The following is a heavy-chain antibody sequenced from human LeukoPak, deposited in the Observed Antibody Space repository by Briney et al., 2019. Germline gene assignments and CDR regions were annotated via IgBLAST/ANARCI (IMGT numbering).Heavy chain of an antibody. V-gene: IGHV1-8*01. D-gene: IGHD6-6*01. Sequence: ASVKVSCKASGYTFTSYDIDWVRQATGQGLEWMGWMNPNSGNTGYTQKFRGRVTMTRDTSTNTAFLQLSSLTSDDTAVYYCAGPGNSSFDYWGQGTLVTVSS. J-gene: IGHJ4*02. CDR2: MNPNSGNT. CDR3: AGPGNSSFDY. CDR1: GYTFTSYD.